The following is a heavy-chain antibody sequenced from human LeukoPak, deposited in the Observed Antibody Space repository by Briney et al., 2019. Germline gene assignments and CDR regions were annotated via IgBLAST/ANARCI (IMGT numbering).Heavy chain of an antibody. J-gene: IGHJ4*02. D-gene: IGHD3-22*01. CDR2: ISWNSGSI. V-gene: IGHV3-9*01. CDR1: GFTFDDYA. Sequence: GRSLRLSCAASGFTFDDYAMHWVRQAPGKGLEWVSGISWNSGSIGYADSVKGRFTISRDNAKNSLYLQMNSLRAEDTAVYYCASMGYYYDSSGCYRYWGQGTLVTVSS. CDR3: ASMGYYYDSSGCYRY.